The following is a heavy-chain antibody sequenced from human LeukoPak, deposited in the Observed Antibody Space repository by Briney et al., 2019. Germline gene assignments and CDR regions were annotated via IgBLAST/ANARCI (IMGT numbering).Heavy chain of an antibody. V-gene: IGHV3-23*01. CDR1: GFTFNNYV. D-gene: IGHD3-10*01. J-gene: IGHJ3*02. CDR3: ARDQGSGSRAFDI. Sequence: PGGSLRLSCVASGFTFNNYVVAWVRQAPGKGLEWVSAISGSGGSTYYADPMKGRFTISRDNAKNSLYLQINSLRAEDTAVYYCARDQGSGSRAFDIWGQGTMVTVSS. CDR2: ISGSGGST.